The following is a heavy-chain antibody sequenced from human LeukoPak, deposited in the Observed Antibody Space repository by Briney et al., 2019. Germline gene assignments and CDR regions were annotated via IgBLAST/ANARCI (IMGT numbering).Heavy chain of an antibody. Sequence: GGSLRLSCAVSGFTFSNYAMHWVRQAPGKGLEWVAFTRYDGTNQYYADSVKGRFTITRDNSKNTLYLQMNSLRAEDTAVYYCAKDYCSGGSCFGSDYWGQGTLVTVSS. CDR2: TRYDGTNQ. V-gene: IGHV3-30*02. CDR1: GFTFSNYA. J-gene: IGHJ4*02. CDR3: AKDYCSGGSCFGSDY. D-gene: IGHD2-15*01.